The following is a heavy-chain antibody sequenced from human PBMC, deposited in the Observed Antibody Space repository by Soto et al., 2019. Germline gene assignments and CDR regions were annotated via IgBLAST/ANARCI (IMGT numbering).Heavy chain of an antibody. Sequence: EVQLVESGGGLVRPGGSLRLSCAASGFTFSYYWMHWVRQAPGKGLVWVSRIHSDGSSTTYADFVKGRFIISRDNGRKTVDLLMNSVRVEETAVYYCARGDRGAFDLWGQGTVVTVSS. CDR1: GFTFSYYW. J-gene: IGHJ3*01. CDR2: IHSDGSST. CDR3: ARGDRGAFDL. D-gene: IGHD1-26*01. V-gene: IGHV3-74*01.